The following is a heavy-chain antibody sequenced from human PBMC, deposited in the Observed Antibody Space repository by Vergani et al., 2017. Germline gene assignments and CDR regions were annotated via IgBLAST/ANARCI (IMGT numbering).Heavy chain of an antibody. CDR2: IYYSGST. D-gene: IGHD2-21*01. Sequence: VQLLESGGGLVQPGGSLRLSCEASGFSFPGYAMSWVRQAPGKGLEWIGYIYYSGSTYYNPSLKSRVTISVDTSKNQFSLKLSSVTAAATAVYYCAREGGAYCGGDCYSGWFDPWGQGTLVTVSS. J-gene: IGHJ5*02. V-gene: IGHV4-31*02. CDR3: AREGGAYCGGDCYSGWFDP. CDR1: GFSFPGYA.